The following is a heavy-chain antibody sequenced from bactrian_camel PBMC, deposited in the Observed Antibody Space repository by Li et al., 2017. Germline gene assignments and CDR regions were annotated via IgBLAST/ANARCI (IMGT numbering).Heavy chain of an antibody. CDR2: IRRSGGEA. V-gene: IGHV3S55*01. CDR1: GHSRGSNC. CDR3: THIELPGWAHSY. D-gene: IGHD2*01. J-gene: IGHJ4*01. Sequence: HVQLVESGGGSVQAGGSLRLSCKVSGHSRGSNCVGWYRLPPGRAPAEREGIAGIRRSGGEAWYAGSVKGRFTISQDKAKNTLDLELNSLTTDETAMYYCTHIELPGWAHSYWGQGTQVTVS.